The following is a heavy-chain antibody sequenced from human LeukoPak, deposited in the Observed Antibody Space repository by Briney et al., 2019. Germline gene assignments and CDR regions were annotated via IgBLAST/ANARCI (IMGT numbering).Heavy chain of an antibody. D-gene: IGHD6-19*01. CDR1: VYTFTGSY. CDR3: ARDFGSSSAWYEFDY. CDR2: INPDSGVT. Sequence: GASVTVSCKASVYTFTGSYIHWVRQAPRQGLEWMGWINPDSGVTKYAQNFQGRVTMTRDTSISTASMEMRSLKSDDTAVYYYARDFGSSSAWYEFDYWGQGTLATVSS. V-gene: IGHV1-2*02. J-gene: IGHJ4*02.